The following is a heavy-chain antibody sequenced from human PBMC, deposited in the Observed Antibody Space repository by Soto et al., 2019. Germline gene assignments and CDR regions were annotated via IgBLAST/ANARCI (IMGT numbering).Heavy chain of an antibody. J-gene: IGHJ3*02. Sequence: PSETLSLTCTVSGGSISRSSYYWGWIRQPPGKGLEWIGSIYYSGSTYYNPSLKSRVTISVDTSKNQFSLKLSSVTAADTAVYYWARRGVPTTVTGIDAFDIWGEGTMVTV. CDR3: ARRGVPTTVTGIDAFDI. D-gene: IGHD4-17*01. CDR2: IYYSGST. CDR1: GGSISRSSYY. V-gene: IGHV4-39*01.